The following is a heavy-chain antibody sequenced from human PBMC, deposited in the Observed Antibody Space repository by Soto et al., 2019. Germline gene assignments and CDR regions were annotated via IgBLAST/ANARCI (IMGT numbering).Heavy chain of an antibody. Sequence: SETLSLTCAVYVKSLSGYYWSLIRQPPGKALEWIGEINHSGNTNYNPSLKSRVTISVDTSKNQLFLNLSSVTAAETAMYYCARQHVRGRTIAGAAEFWGQGTMVTVSS. V-gene: IGHV4-34*01. CDR2: INHSGNT. CDR3: ARQHVRGRTIAGAAEF. CDR1: VKSLSGYY. D-gene: IGHD1-26*01. J-gene: IGHJ4*02.